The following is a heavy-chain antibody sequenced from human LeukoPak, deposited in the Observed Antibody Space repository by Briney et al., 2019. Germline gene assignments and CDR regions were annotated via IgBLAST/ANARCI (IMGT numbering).Heavy chain of an antibody. CDR3: AREGGRLGYCSGGSCSNSFDP. CDR2: IIPIFGTA. D-gene: IGHD2-15*01. V-gene: IGHV1-69*13. Sequence: SVKVSCKASGGTFSSYAISWVRQAPGQGIEWMGGIIPIFGTANYAQKFQGRVTITADESTSTAYMEVSSLRSEDTAVYYCAREGGRLGYCSGGSCSNSFDPWGQGTLVTVSS. J-gene: IGHJ5*02. CDR1: GGTFSSYA.